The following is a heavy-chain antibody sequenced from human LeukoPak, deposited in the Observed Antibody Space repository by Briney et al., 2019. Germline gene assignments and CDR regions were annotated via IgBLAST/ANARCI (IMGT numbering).Heavy chain of an antibody. V-gene: IGHV3-73*01. D-gene: IGHD6-6*01. Sequence: GGSLRLSCAASGFTFSVSAIYWVRQASGKGLEWIGRIRNKANNYATAYAASVKGRFTISREDSKNTAYLQMNSLKIEDTAVYYCTYTSSSGVVYWGQGALVTVSS. CDR3: TYTSSSGVVY. CDR2: IRNKANNYAT. CDR1: GFTFSVSA. J-gene: IGHJ4*02.